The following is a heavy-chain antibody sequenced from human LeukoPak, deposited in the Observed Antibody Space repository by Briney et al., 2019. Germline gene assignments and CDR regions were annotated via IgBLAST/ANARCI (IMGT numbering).Heavy chain of an antibody. CDR2: FSTYNGDT. D-gene: IGHD3-16*01. CDR1: GYTFTNYG. J-gene: IGHJ3*01. V-gene: IGHV1-18*01. CDR3: AIGQGVITWGGADVYDV. Sequence: GASVKVSCKASGYTFTNYGINWVRQAPGQRPEWMGWFSTYNGDTKYAQKLKGRVTLTAGTLTSTAYMELRTLISDDTATYYCAIGQGVITWGGADVYDVWGQGTTVIVSS.